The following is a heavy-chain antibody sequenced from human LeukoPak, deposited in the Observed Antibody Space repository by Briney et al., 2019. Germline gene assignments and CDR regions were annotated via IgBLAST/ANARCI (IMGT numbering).Heavy chain of an antibody. Sequence: GGSLRLSCAASGFDVMTNYMSWVRQAPGEGLEWVSVISRGADTYYADSVKGRFIIYRDSSTNTVYLQMDRLRAEDTAVYFCVKETPGTTMYYWGQGTLVTVSS. J-gene: IGHJ4*02. CDR1: GFDVMTNY. D-gene: IGHD4-11*01. CDR3: VKETPGTTMYY. V-gene: IGHV3-66*01. CDR2: ISRGADT.